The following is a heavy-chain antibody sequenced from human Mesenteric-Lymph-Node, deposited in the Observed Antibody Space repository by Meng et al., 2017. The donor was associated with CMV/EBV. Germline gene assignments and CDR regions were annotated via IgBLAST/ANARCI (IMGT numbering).Heavy chain of an antibody. CDR3: ARDNVKPESFDP. Sequence: QVQLVQTRAEVGKPGASVIVSCKASGYTFTDFYIHWVRQAPGQGIEWMGRINPNSGVSNSAQNFQGRVTMTRDTSISTAYMELGRLTSDDTAVYYCARDNVKPESFDPWGQGTLVTVSS. J-gene: IGHJ5*02. CDR2: INPNSGVS. CDR1: GYTFTDFY. V-gene: IGHV1-2*06. D-gene: IGHD2/OR15-2a*01.